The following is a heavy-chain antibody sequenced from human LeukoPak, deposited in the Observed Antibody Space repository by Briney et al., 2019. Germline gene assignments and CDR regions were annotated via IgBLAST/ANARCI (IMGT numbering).Heavy chain of an antibody. CDR1: GGSFSGYY. V-gene: IGHV4-34*01. J-gene: IGHJ4*02. CDR2: INHSGST. CDR3: ARNTDRLYFDY. D-gene: IGHD4-17*01. Sequence: SETLSLTCVVYGGSFSGYYWSWFRQPPGKGLEWIGEINHSGSTNYNPSLKSRVTISVDTSKNQFSLKLSSVTAADTAVYYCARNTDRLYFDYWGQGTLVTVSS.